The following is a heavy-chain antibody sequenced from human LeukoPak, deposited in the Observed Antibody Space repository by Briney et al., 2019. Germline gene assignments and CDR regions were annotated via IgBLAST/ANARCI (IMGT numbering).Heavy chain of an antibody. V-gene: IGHV3-53*01. Sequence: GGSLRLSCAASEFSVSNSYMTWVRQAPGKGLEWVSVIYSGGSTDYADSVKGRFTISRDNAKNTLYLQMNSLRAEDTAVYYCATEKIPDEHRGAFDIWGQGTLVTVSS. CDR1: EFSVSNSY. CDR3: ATEKIPDEHRGAFDI. D-gene: IGHD2-21*01. CDR2: IYSGGST. J-gene: IGHJ3*02.